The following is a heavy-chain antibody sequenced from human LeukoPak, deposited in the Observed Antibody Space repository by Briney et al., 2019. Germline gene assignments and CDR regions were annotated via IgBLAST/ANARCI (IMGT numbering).Heavy chain of an antibody. CDR1: GFTFSSYS. Sequence: PGGSLRLSCAASGFTFSSYSMNWVRQAPGKGLERVSSITSSSTIYYAESVKGRFTISRDNAKNSLYLQMNSLRDEDTAVYFCARGHYGLDVWGQGTSVTVSS. V-gene: IGHV3-69-1*01. CDR2: ITSSSTI. CDR3: ARGHYGLDV. J-gene: IGHJ6*02.